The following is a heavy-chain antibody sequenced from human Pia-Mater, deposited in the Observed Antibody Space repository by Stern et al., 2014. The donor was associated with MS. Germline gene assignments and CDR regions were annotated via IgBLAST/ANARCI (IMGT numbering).Heavy chain of an antibody. V-gene: IGHV1-69*01. J-gene: IGHJ4*02. CDR2: VIPFFGAT. CDR3: ALRRSYYVY. Sequence: VQLVESGAEVKKPGSSVKVSCKASGDTFRSYALSWVRQAPGQGIEWMGGVIPFFGATRYAQKSQGRVTIPPEESTGTAFLELSSLTSEDTAFYYCALRRSYYVYWGQGTLVTVSS. CDR1: GDTFRSYA. D-gene: IGHD1-26*01.